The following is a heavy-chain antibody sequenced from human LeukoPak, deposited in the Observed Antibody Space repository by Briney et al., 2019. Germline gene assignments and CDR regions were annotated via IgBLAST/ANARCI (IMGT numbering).Heavy chain of an antibody. J-gene: IGHJ6*02. CDR2: IWYDGSNK. CDR3: ARVRELGYCSSTSRPRSGMDV. V-gene: IGHV3-33*01. Sequence: GGSLRLSCAASGFTFSSYGMHWVRQAPGKGLEWVAVIWYDGSNKYYADSVKGRFTISRDNSKNTLYLQMNSLRAEDTAVYYCARVRELGYCSSTSRPRSGMDVWGQGTTVTVSS. D-gene: IGHD2-2*01. CDR1: GFTFSSYG.